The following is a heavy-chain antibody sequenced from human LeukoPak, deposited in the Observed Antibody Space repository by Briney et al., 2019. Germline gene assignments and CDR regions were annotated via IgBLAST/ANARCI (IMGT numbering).Heavy chain of an antibody. CDR2: INPNSGGT. CDR3: ARGGNQLLWGGHGNWFDP. V-gene: IGHV1-2*02. J-gene: IGHJ5*02. CDR1: GYTFTGYY. D-gene: IGHD2-2*01. Sequence: ASVKVSCKASGYTFTGYYMHWVRQAPGQGLEWMGWINPNSGGTNYAQKFQGRVTMTRDTSISTAYMELSRLRSDDTAVYYCARGGNQLLWGGHGNWFDPWGQGTLVTVSS.